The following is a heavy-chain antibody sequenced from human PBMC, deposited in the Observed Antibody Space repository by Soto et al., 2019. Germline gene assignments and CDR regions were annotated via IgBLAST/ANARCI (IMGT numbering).Heavy chain of an antibody. CDR1: GFVFSDYG. CDR2: IYNDGSNE. D-gene: IGHD2-21*02. CDR3: ARDRWRRLGGDF. J-gene: IGHJ4*02. V-gene: IGHV3-33*01. Sequence: QVQLLESGGGVVQPGRSLRLSCTASGFVFSDYGMHWFRQAPGKGLEWVAVIYNDGSNEYYGDSVKGRFTISRDNSQNTLYLQMNIPRAEDTGVYYCARDRWRRLGGDFWGQGTLVIVSS.